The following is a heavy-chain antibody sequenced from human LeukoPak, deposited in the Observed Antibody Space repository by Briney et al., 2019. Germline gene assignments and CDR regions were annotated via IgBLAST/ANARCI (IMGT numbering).Heavy chain of an antibody. Sequence: GGSLRLSCAASGFTFSSYAMSWVRQAPGKGLEWVSTISGSGSITYYADSVKGRFTISRDNSRNTLYLQMNSLRADDTAVYYCARDISAATPLDYWGQGTLVTVSS. CDR2: ISGSGSIT. CDR1: GFTFSSYA. V-gene: IGHV3-23*01. D-gene: IGHD6-25*01. CDR3: ARDISAATPLDY. J-gene: IGHJ4*02.